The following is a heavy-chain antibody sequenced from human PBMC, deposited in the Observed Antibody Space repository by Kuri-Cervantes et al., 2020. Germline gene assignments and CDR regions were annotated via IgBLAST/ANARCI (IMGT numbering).Heavy chain of an antibody. D-gene: IGHD2-15*01. CDR1: GFTFSSYG. J-gene: IGHJ6*02. V-gene: IGHV3-30*03. Sequence: GESLKISCAASGFTFSSYGMHWVRQAPGKGLEWVAVISYDGSNKYYADSVKGRFTISRDNSKNTLYLQMNSLRAEDTAVYYCARVAPNYYYGMDVWGQGTTVTVSS. CDR3: ARVAPNYYYGMDV. CDR2: ISYDGSNK.